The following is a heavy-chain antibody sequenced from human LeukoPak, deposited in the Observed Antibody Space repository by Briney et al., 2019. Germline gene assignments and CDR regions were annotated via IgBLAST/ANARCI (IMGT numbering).Heavy chain of an antibody. J-gene: IGHJ3*02. CDR2: IKQDGTEK. CDR3: AREYTYYYQRPDAFDI. V-gene: IGHV3-7*01. CDR1: GFTFTTYW. Sequence: GESLRLSCAASGFTFTTYWMSWVRQAPGKGLEWVANIKQDGTEKYYVDSVKGRFTISRDNAKNSLYLQMNSLRAEDTAVYYCAREYTYYYQRPDAFDIWGQGTMVTISS. D-gene: IGHD3-10*01.